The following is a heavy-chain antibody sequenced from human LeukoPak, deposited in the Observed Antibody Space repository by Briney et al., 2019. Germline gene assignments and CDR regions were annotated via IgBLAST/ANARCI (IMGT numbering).Heavy chain of an antibody. CDR3: ARANWGHPMYYFDY. J-gene: IGHJ4*02. Sequence: GGSLRLSCAASGFTVISNYMSWVRQAPGKGLEWVSVIFSGGSTYYADSVKGRFTISRDNSKNTPYLQMNSLRAEDTAVYYCARANWGHPMYYFDYWGQGTLVTVPS. CDR1: GFTVISNY. D-gene: IGHD7-27*01. V-gene: IGHV3-66*01. CDR2: IFSGGST.